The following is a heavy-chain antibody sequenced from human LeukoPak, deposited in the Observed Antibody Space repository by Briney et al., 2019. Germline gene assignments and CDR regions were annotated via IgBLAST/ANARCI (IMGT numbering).Heavy chain of an antibody. CDR3: VRDRPNWRSEFWFFDF. D-gene: IGHD1-20*01. CDR2: IYSNGST. Sequence: SQTLSLXCSVSGGSMNSGDYYWNWIRQPPGKGLEWIGCIYSNGSTYYKPSLKSRLTISMDTSKNQFSLNLRSVTAADTAVYYCVRDRPNWRSEFWFFDFWGRGTLVAVST. J-gene: IGHJ2*01. V-gene: IGHV4-30-4*08. CDR1: GGSMNSGDYY.